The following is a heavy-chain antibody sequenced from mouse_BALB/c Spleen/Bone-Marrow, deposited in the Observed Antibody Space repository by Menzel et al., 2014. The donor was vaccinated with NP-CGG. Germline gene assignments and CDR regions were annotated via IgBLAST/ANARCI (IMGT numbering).Heavy chain of an antibody. J-gene: IGHJ1*01. CDR3: AREYGTSYDYYFDV. D-gene: IGHD1-1*01. CDR2: ISDGGSYT. V-gene: IGHV5-4*02. CDR1: GFTFSDYY. Sequence: DVKLVESGGGLVKPGGSLKLSCAASGFTFSDYYMYWVRQTPEKRLEWVATISDGGSYTYYPDSVKGRFTVSRDNAKNNVYLQMSSLKSEDTAMYYCAREYGTSYDYYFDVWGAGTTVTVSS.